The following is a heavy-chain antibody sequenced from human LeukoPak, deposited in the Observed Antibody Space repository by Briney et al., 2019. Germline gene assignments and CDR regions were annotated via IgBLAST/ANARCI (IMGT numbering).Heavy chain of an antibody. CDR3: AREQASNYDFWSGYYGRDYYYYDMDV. CDR1: GFTFSSYG. CDR2: IWYDGSNK. V-gene: IGHV3-33*01. Sequence: GGSLRLSCAASGFTFSSYGMHWVRQAPGKGLEWVAVIWYDGSNKYYADSVKGRFTISRDNAKNSLYLQMNSLRAEDTAVYYCAREQASNYDFWSGYYGRDYYYYDMDVWGQGTTVTVSS. D-gene: IGHD3-3*01. J-gene: IGHJ6*02.